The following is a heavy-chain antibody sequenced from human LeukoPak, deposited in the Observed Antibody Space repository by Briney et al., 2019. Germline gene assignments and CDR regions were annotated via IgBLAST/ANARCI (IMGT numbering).Heavy chain of an antibody. V-gene: IGHV4-4*02. CDR3: AREKRMAAARYFDY. CDR1: GGSISSSNW. Sequence: SETLSLTCAVSGGSISSSNWWSWVRQPPGKGLEWIGEIYHSGSTNYNPSLKSRVTISVDKSKNQFSLKLSSVTAADTAVYYCAREKRMAAARYFDYWGQGTLVTVSS. J-gene: IGHJ4*02. CDR2: IYHSGST. D-gene: IGHD6-13*01.